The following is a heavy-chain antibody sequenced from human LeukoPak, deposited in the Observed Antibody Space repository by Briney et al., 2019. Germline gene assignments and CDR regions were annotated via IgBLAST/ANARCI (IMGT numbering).Heavy chain of an antibody. Sequence: GGSLRLSCAASGFTFSSYAMHWVRQAPGKGLEWVAVISYDGSNKYYADSVKGRFTISRDNSKNTLYLQMNSLRAEDTAVYYCARGSSTRNWGQGTMVTVSS. J-gene: IGHJ3*01. CDR3: ARGSSTRN. V-gene: IGHV3-30*14. CDR1: GFTFSSYA. CDR2: ISYDGSNK.